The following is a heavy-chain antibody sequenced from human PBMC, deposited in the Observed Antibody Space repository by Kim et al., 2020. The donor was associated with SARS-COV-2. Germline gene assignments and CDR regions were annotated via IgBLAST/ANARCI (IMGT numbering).Heavy chain of an antibody. CDR1: GYIFTSND. J-gene: IGHJ4*02. V-gene: IGHV1-8*01. CDR2: MNPDSGNT. CDR3: ARGATWFRY. D-gene: IGHD3-10*01. Sequence: ASVKVSCKASGYIFTSNDINWVRQAPGQGLEWMGWMNPDSGNTGFAQKFQGRLTMTSNTSISTAYMELSSLRSEDTAVYFCARGATWFRYWGQGTLVTVS.